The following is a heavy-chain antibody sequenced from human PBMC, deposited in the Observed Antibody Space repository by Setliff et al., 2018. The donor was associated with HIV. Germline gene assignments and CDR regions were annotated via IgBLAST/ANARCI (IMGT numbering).Heavy chain of an antibody. CDR2: ISSDGSNI. V-gene: IGHV3-30*03. CDR3: ARDQIRAVFGVVIPYFYYGMDV. D-gene: IGHD3-3*01. Sequence: GSLRLSCAASEFTFSSYIMHWVRQAPGRGLEWVAVISSDGSNIYYVDSVKGRFTISRDNSNNTLYLQMNSLRPEDTAVYYCARDQIRAVFGVVIPYFYYGMDVWGQGTTVTVSS. J-gene: IGHJ6*02. CDR1: EFTFSSYI.